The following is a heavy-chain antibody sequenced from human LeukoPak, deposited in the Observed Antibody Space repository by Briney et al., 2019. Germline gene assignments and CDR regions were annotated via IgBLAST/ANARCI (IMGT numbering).Heavy chain of an antibody. J-gene: IGHJ6*03. CDR1: GGSISSSSYY. V-gene: IGHV4-39*07. CDR3: ARDRAEGYYYYMDV. D-gene: IGHD1-14*01. CDR2: IYYSGST. Sequence: SETLSLTCTVSGGSISSSSYYWGWIRQPPGKGLEWIGSIYYSGSTYYNPSLKSRVTISVDTSKNQFSLKLSSVTAADTAVYYCARDRAEGYYYYMDVWGKGTTVTVPS.